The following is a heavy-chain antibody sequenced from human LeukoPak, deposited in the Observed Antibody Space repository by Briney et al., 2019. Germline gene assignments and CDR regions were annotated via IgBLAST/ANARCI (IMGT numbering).Heavy chain of an antibody. Sequence: GGSLRLSCAASGVIFSTYGMHWVRQAPGKGLEWVSVIYSGGNTYYADSVKGRFTISRDNSKNTVYLQMNSLRAEDTAVYYCARGETSSYDYWGQGTLVTVSS. J-gene: IGHJ4*02. CDR1: GVIFSTYG. D-gene: IGHD2-2*01. CDR2: IYSGGNT. V-gene: IGHV3-53*01. CDR3: ARGETSSYDY.